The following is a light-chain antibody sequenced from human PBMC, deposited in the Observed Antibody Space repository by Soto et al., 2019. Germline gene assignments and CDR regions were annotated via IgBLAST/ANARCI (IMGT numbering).Light chain of an antibody. CDR1: QSVSSY. CDR2: DAS. V-gene: IGKV3-11*01. Sequence: EIVLTQSPATLSLSPGERATLSCRASQSVSSYLAWYQQKPGQAPRLLIYDASNRATGIPARFSGSGSGTVFTLTISSLEPEDFAVYFCQQRHSWPPIFTFGPGTKLDIK. J-gene: IGKJ3*01. CDR3: QQRHSWPPIFT.